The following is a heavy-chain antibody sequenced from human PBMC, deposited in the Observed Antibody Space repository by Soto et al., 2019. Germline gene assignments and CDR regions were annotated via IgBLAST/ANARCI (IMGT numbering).Heavy chain of an antibody. D-gene: IGHD3-22*01. CDR2: ISGSGGST. Sequence: EVQLLESGGGLVQPGGSLRLSCAASGFTFSSYAMSWVRQAPGKGLEWVSAISGSGGSTYYADSVKGRFTISRDNSKNTLYLQMNSLRDEDTAVYYCAKDMSRYYDSSGYQDYWGQGTLVTVSS. V-gene: IGHV3-23*01. CDR1: GFTFSSYA. CDR3: AKDMSRYYDSSGYQDY. J-gene: IGHJ4*02.